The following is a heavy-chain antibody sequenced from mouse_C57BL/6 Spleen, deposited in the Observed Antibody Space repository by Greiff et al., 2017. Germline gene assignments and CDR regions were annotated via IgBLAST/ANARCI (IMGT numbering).Heavy chain of an antibody. Sequence: EVQLVESEGGLVQPGSSMKLSCTASGFTFSDYYMAWVRQVPEKGLEWVANINYDGSSTYYLDSLKSRFIISRDNAKNILYLQMSSLKSEDTATYYCARRNYSGYFDVWGTGTTVTVSS. CDR2: INYDGSST. J-gene: IGHJ1*03. D-gene: IGHD2-12*01. CDR1: GFTFSDYY. CDR3: ARRNYSGYFDV. V-gene: IGHV5-16*01.